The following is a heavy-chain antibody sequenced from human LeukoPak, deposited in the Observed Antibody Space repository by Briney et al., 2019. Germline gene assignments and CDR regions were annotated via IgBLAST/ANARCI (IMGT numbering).Heavy chain of an antibody. CDR2: ISWDGGST. Sequence: GGSLRLSCAASGFTFDDYTMHWVRQAPGKGLEWVSLISWDGGSTYYADSVKGRFTISRDNSKNTLYLQMNSLRAEDTAVYYCAKVTTYYYDSSGPGLDYWGQGILVTVSS. CDR3: AKVTTYYYDSSGPGLDY. J-gene: IGHJ4*02. V-gene: IGHV3-43*01. D-gene: IGHD3-22*01. CDR1: GFTFDDYT.